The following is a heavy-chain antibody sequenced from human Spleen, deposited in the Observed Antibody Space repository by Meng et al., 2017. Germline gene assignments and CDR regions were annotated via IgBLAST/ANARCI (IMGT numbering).Heavy chain of an antibody. D-gene: IGHD1-20*01. CDR2: IKSKTDGGTT. J-gene: IGHJ4*02. CDR1: GFTFSNAW. Sequence: GESLKISCAASGFTFSNAWMSWVRQAPGKGLEWVGRIKSKTDGGTTDYAAPVKGRFTISRDDSKNTLYLQMNSLKTEDTAVYYCTTDRSNWYYFDYWGQGTLVTVSS. V-gene: IGHV3-15*01. CDR3: TTDRSNWYYFDY.